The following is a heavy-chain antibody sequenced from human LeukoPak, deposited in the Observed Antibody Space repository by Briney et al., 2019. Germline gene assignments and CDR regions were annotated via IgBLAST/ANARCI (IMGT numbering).Heavy chain of an antibody. CDR3: ARAPYSSGWYDY. CDR1: RLIFSGYW. V-gene: IGHV3-7*03. Sequence: TGGSLRLSCAVSRLIFSGYWMSWVRQVPGKGLEWVANIKQDGSEKYYVDSVKGRFTISRDNAKNSLYLQMNSLRAEDTAVYYCARAPYSSGWYDYWGQGTLVTVSS. J-gene: IGHJ4*02. D-gene: IGHD6-19*01. CDR2: IKQDGSEK.